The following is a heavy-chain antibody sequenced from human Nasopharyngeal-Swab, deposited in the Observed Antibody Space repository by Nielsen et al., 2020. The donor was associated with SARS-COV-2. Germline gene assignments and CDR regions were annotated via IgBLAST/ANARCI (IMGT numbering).Heavy chain of an antibody. D-gene: IGHD3-9*01. V-gene: IGHV3-11*04. CDR1: GFTFSDYY. Sequence: GESLKISCAASGFTFSDYYMSWIRQAPGKGLEWVSYISSSGSTIYYADSAKGRFTISRDNAKNSLYLQMNSLRAEDTAVYYCARYGGIQILTGYFDYWGPGTLVTVSS. CDR2: ISSSGSTI. J-gene: IGHJ4*02. CDR3: ARYGGIQILTGYFDY.